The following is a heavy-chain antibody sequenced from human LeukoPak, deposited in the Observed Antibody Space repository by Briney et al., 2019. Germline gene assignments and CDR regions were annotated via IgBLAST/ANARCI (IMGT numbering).Heavy chain of an antibody. CDR3: ARTVSY. V-gene: IGHV3-7*01. D-gene: IGHD4-17*01. J-gene: IGHJ4*02. CDR2: IKEDGSEK. Sequence: GGSLRLSCAASGFTFSNYWMSWVRQAPGKGLQWVANIKEDGSEKYYVDSVKGRFTISRDNAKNSLYLQMNSLRVEDTAVYYCARTVSYWGQGTLVTVSS. CDR1: GFTFSNYW.